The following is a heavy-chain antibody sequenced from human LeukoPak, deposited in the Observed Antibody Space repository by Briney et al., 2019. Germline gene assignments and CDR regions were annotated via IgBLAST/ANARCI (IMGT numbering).Heavy chain of an antibody. D-gene: IGHD5-24*01. CDR2: IISSGDSS. CDR3: ATQGGDRDGHNGGFDY. CDR1: GFTFKNYA. Sequence: GALRLSCAASGFTFKNYAMSWVRRAPGKGLEWVSAIISSGDSSYYSDSVKGRFTISRDNSKNTLNLQMNSLRAEDTAVYFCATQGGDRDGHNGGFDYWGQGTLVTVS. J-gene: IGHJ4*02. V-gene: IGHV3-23*01.